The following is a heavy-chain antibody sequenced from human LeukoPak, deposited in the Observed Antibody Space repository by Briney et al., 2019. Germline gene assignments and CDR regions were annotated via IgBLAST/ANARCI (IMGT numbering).Heavy chain of an antibody. CDR2: IYSGGST. Sequence: PGGSLRLSCAASGFTVSSNYMSWVRQAPGKGLEWVSVIYSGGSTYYADSVKGRSTISRDNSKNTLYLQMNSLRAEDTAVYYCAKVASLNYYDSSGYTAWGQGTLVTVSS. V-gene: IGHV3-53*05. J-gene: IGHJ5*02. D-gene: IGHD3-22*01. CDR3: AKVASLNYYDSSGYTA. CDR1: GFTVSSNY.